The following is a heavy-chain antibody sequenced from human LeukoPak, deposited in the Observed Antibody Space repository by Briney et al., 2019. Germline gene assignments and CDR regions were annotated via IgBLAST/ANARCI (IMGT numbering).Heavy chain of an antibody. D-gene: IGHD3-10*01. CDR1: GGSFSGYY. Sequence: SETLSLTCAVYGGSFSGYYWSWIRQPPGKGLEWIGEINHSGSTNYNPSLKSRVTISVDTSKNQFSLKLSSVTAADTAIYYCARAPERWYSYGSYTYHYMDVWGRGTTVTVSS. CDR2: INHSGST. CDR3: ARAPERWYSYGSYTYHYMDV. V-gene: IGHV4-34*01. J-gene: IGHJ6*03.